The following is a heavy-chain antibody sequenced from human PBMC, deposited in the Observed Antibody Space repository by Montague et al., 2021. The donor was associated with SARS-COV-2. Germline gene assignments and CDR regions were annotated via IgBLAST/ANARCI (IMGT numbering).Heavy chain of an antibody. CDR1: GGSFSGCY. J-gene: IGHJ4*02. V-gene: IGHV4-34*01. D-gene: IGHD3-10*01. CDR3: ARGARQGYGFRLGAFDS. Sequence: SETLSLTCAVYGGSFSGCYWKWFRHHPGGGRVWMGEVNHSGSTNYNTSLNSRVTMSADTSKNQFSLILSAVTAADTAAYYCARGARQGYGFRLGAFDSWGQGTLVTVSS. CDR2: VNHSGST.